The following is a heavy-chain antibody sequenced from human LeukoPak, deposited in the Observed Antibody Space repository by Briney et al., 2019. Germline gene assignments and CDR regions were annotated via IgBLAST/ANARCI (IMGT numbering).Heavy chain of an antibody. D-gene: IGHD6-19*01. Sequence: GGSLRLSCAASGFTFSSYWMHWVRQAPGKGLEWVANIKQDGSEKYYVGSVKGRFTISRDKPKNSLYLQMNSLRAEDAAVYYCATTLTHWLLSNWGQGTLVTVSS. CDR1: GFTFSSYW. CDR3: ATTLTHWLLSN. V-gene: IGHV3-7*01. J-gene: IGHJ4*02. CDR2: IKQDGSEK.